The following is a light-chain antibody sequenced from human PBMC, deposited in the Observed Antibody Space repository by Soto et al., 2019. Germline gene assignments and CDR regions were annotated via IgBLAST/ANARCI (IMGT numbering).Light chain of an antibody. CDR2: GAS. V-gene: IGKV3-20*01. Sequence: EIVFTQSPGTLSLSPGERATLSCRASQSVSSSYLAWYQQKLGQAPRLLIYGASSRATGIPDRFSGSGSGTDFTLTISRLEPEDFAVYYCQQYGSSPRTFGQGTKV. J-gene: IGKJ1*01. CDR3: QQYGSSPRT. CDR1: QSVSSSY.